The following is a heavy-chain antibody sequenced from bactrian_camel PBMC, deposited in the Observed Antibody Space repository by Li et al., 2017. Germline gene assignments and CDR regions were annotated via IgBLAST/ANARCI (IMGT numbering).Heavy chain of an antibody. CDR1: EDSIVRNC. D-gene: IGHD2*01. J-gene: IGHJ4*01. Sequence: QLVESGGGSVQPGGSLRLSCTASEDSIVRNCMAWFRQPPGKDREGVAVMDSLGRDTYYSDPAKDRFTISQDNANNALYLQMNSLKPEDTGVYYCAEGYCEVVPEKVDPEYEYSYWGQGTQVTVS. V-gene: IGHV3S6*01. CDR3: AEGYCEVVPEKVDPEYEYSY. CDR2: MDSLGRDT.